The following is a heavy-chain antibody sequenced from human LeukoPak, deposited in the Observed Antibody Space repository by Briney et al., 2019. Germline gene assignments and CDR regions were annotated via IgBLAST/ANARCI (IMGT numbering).Heavy chain of an antibody. D-gene: IGHD1-26*01. CDR3: ARDKWEPDGYYYHGMDV. V-gene: IGHV5-51*01. CDR1: GYSFTSYW. Sequence: GESLKISCKGSGYSFTSYWIGWVRQMPGKGLEWMGIIYPGDSDTRYSPSFQGQVTISADKSISTAYLQWSSLKASDTAMYYCARDKWEPDGYYYHGMDVWGQGTAVTVSS. J-gene: IGHJ6*02. CDR2: IYPGDSDT.